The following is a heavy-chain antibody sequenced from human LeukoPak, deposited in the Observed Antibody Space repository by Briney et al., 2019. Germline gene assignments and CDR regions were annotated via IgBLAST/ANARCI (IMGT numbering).Heavy chain of an antibody. CDR3: AIEFSIGDFNWFDP. CDR2: IIPIFGTA. D-gene: IGHD3-22*01. Sequence: GSSVKVSCKASGGTFSSYAISWVRQAPGQGLEWMGGIIPIFGTANYAQKFQGRVTITADESTSTAYMELSSLTSEDTAVYYCAIEFSIGDFNWFDPWGQGTLVTVSS. V-gene: IGHV1-69*01. CDR1: GGTFSSYA. J-gene: IGHJ5*02.